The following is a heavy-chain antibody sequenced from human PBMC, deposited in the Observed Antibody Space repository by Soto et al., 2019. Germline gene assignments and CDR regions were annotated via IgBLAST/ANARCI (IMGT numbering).Heavy chain of an antibody. Sequence: GGSLRLSCAASGFTFSSYAMSWVRQAPGKGLEWVSAISGSGGSAYYADSVKGRFTISRDNSKNTLYLQMNSLRAEDTAVYYCAKMRGSGSWTFDYWGQGTLVTVSS. CDR1: GFTFSSYA. CDR3: AKMRGSGSWTFDY. CDR2: ISGSGGSA. D-gene: IGHD6-13*01. V-gene: IGHV3-23*01. J-gene: IGHJ4*02.